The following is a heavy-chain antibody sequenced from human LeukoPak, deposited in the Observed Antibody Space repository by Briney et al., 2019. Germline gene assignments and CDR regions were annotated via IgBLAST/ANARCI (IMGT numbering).Heavy chain of an antibody. D-gene: IGHD2-2*01. V-gene: IGHV1-46*01. CDR2: INPSGGST. CDR1: GYTFTSYY. Sequence: ASVKVSCKASGYTFTSYYMHWVRQAPGQGLEWMGIINPSGGSTSYAQKFQGRVTMTRGTSTSTVYMELSSLRSEDTAVYYCARDAFMRGASTSCYSSWGQGTLVTVFS. CDR3: ARDAFMRGASTSCYSS. J-gene: IGHJ5*02.